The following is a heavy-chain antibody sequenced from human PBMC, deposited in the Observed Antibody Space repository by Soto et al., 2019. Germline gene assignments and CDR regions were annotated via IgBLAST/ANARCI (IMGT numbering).Heavy chain of an antibody. Sequence: PSETLSLTCTVSGGSISSGGYYWSWIRQHPGKGLEWIGYIYYSGSTYYNPSLKSRVTISVDTSKNQFSLKLSAVTAADTAVYYCARDYYDILTGYYGYYGMDVWGQGTTVTVSS. D-gene: IGHD3-9*01. J-gene: IGHJ6*02. V-gene: IGHV4-31*03. CDR2: IYYSGST. CDR3: ARDYYDILTGYYGYYGMDV. CDR1: GGSISSGGYY.